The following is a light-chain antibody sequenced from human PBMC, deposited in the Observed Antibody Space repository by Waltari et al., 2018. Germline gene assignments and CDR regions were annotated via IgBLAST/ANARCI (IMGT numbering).Light chain of an antibody. J-gene: IGKJ2*01. Sequence: DIVMTQTPLSLPVTPGEPASISFPSSQSLLNSDDGFTYLDWFLQKPGQSPQLLIYSLSNRASGVPDRFSGTGSGSSFSLKISRVEAEDVGIYYCMQRLEFPYTFGQGTRL. CDR1: QSLLNSDDGFTY. V-gene: IGKV2-40*01. CDR2: SLS. CDR3: MQRLEFPYT.